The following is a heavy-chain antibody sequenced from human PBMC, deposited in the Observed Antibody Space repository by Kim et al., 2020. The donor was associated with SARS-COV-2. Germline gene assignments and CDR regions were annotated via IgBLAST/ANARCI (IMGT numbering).Heavy chain of an antibody. Sequence: AAYGKGRFTSSRDNAKNSLYLQMNSLRVEDTAVYYCARVCRGDSSWYWCDPWGQGTLVIVSS. CDR3: ARVCRGDSSWYWCDP. J-gene: IGHJ5*02. V-gene: IGHV3-11*05. D-gene: IGHD6-13*01.